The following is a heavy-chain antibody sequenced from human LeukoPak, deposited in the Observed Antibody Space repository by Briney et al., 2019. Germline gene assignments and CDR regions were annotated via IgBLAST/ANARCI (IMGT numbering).Heavy chain of an antibody. J-gene: IGHJ3*02. Sequence: GGSLRLSCAASGFTFSSYGMSWVRQAPGKGLEWGSAISGSGGSTYYADSVKGRFTISRDNSKNTLYLQMNSLRAEDTAVYYCAKVLGSSGYYYSNAFDIWGQGTMVTVSS. CDR1: GFTFSSYG. V-gene: IGHV3-23*01. CDR3: AKVLGSSGYYYSNAFDI. CDR2: ISGSGGST. D-gene: IGHD3-22*01.